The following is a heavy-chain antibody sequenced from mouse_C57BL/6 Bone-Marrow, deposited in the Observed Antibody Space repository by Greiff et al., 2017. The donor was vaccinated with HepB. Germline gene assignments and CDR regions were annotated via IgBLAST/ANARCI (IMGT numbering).Heavy chain of an antibody. CDR3: ARRTPITTVVSYYYAMDY. CDR2: ISGGGGNT. CDR1: GFTFSSYT. D-gene: IGHD1-1*01. V-gene: IGHV5-9*01. J-gene: IGHJ4*01. Sequence: DVMLVESGGGLVKPGGSLKLSCAASGFTFSSYTMSWVRQTPEKRLEWVATISGGGGNTYYPDSVKGRFTISRDNAKNTLYLQMSSLRSEDTALYYCARRTPITTVVSYYYAMDYWGQGTSVTVSS.